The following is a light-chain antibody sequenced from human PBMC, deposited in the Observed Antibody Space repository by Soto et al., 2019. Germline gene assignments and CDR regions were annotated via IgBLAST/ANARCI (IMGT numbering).Light chain of an antibody. CDR2: EDS. V-gene: IGLV2-8*01. J-gene: IGLJ1*01. Sequence: QSALTQPPSASGSPGQSVTISCTGTSSDVGGYNYVSWYQQHPGKAPKLMIYEDSKRPSGVPDRFSGSKSGNTASLTVSGLQAEDEAEYYCSSYAGSKNRYVFGTGTKLTVL. CDR1: SSDVGGYNY. CDR3: SSYAGSKNRYV.